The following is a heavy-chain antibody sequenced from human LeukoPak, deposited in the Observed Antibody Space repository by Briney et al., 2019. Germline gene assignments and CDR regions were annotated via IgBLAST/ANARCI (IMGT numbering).Heavy chain of an antibody. V-gene: IGHV1-69*06. CDR3: AREEGGGNSDAFDI. J-gene: IGHJ3*02. CDR2: IIPIFGTA. CDR1: GYTFTSYG. Sequence: SVKVSCKASGYTFTSYGISWVRQAPGQGLEWMGGIIPIFGTANYAQKFQGRVTITADKSTSTAYMELSSLRSEDTAVYYCAREEGGGNSDAFDIWGQGTMVTVSS. D-gene: IGHD4-23*01.